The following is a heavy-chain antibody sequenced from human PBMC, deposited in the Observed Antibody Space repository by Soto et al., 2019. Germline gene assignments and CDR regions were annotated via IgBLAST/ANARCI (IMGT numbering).Heavy chain of an antibody. J-gene: IGHJ4*02. V-gene: IGHV3-23*01. Sequence: EVQLLESGGGLVQPGGSLRLSCAASGFTFSTYAMNWVRQAPGKGPEWVSSISGGGDRTYYADSGRGRFTISRDNSKNTLYLQMNSLSADDTAVYYCARDGSGSYYHYYFGLWGQGTLVTVSS. CDR3: ARDGSGSYYHYYFGL. D-gene: IGHD3-10*01. CDR2: ISGGGDRT. CDR1: GFTFSTYA.